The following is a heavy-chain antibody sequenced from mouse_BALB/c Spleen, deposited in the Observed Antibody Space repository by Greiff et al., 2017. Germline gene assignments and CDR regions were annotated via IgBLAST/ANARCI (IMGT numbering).Heavy chain of an antibody. J-gene: IGHJ4*01. V-gene: IGHV1-4*01. Sequence: QVQLQQSGAELAKPGASVKMSCKVSGYTFTSSGMHWVKQRPGQGLEWIGYINPSTGYTEYNQKFKDKATLTADKSTSTAYMQLSSLTSEDSAVYYCWSYYAMDYWGQGTSVTGSS. CDR2: INPSTGYT. CDR3: WSYYAMDY. CDR1: GYTFTSSG.